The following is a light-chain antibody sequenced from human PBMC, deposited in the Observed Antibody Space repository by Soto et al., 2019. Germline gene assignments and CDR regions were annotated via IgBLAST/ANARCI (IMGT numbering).Light chain of an antibody. CDR3: SSYTSSSTPPGV. J-gene: IGLJ7*01. CDR2: DVS. Sequence: QSALTQPASVSGSPGQSITISCTGTSSDVGGYNYVSWYHQHPGKAPKLMIYDVSNRPSGVSNRFSGSKSGNTASLTISGLQAEDEAHYYCSSYTSSSTPPGVFGGGTQLTVL. CDR1: SSDVGGYNY. V-gene: IGLV2-14*01.